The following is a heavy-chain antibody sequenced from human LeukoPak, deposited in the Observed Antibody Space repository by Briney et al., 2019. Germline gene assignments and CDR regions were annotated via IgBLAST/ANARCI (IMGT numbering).Heavy chain of an antibody. CDR2: MNPNSGNT. D-gene: IGHD1-14*01. J-gene: IGHJ4*02. CDR1: GYTFTSYD. V-gene: IGHV1-8*01. Sequence: ASVKVSCKASGYTFTSYDINWVRQATGQGLEWMGWMNPNSGNTGYAQKFQGRVTMTRNTSISTAYMELSSLRSEDTAVYYCARGRRRTNPFDYWGQGTLVTVSS. CDR3: ARGRRRTNPFDY.